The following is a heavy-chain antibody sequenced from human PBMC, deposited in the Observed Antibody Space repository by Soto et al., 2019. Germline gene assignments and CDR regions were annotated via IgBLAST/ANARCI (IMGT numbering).Heavy chain of an antibody. J-gene: IGHJ6*04. CDR1: GFTFSSYG. V-gene: IGHV3-33*01. CDR2: IWYDGSNK. Sequence: GGSLRLSCAASGFTFSSYGMHWVRQAPGKGLEWVAVIWYDGSNKYYADSVKGRFTISRDNSKNTLYLQMNSLRAEDTAVYYCAREYYDSRDDVLCDGGRCYGVPLDVWGKGTTVTVSS. CDR3: AREYYDSRDDVLCDGGRCYGVPLDV. D-gene: IGHD3-22*01.